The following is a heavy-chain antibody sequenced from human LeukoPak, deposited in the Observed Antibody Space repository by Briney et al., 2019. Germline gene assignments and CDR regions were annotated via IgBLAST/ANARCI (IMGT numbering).Heavy chain of an antibody. V-gene: IGHV5-51*01. CDR1: GYSFTSYW. J-gene: IGHJ5*02. D-gene: IGHD3-22*01. Sequence: GESLKISCKGSGYSFTSYWIGWVRQMPGQGLEWMGIIYPGDSDTRYSPSFQGQVTISADKSISTAYLQWSSLKASDTAMYYCARHPPVDDDSSDNWFDPWGQGTLVTVSS. CDR2: IYPGDSDT. CDR3: ARHPPVDDDSSDNWFDP.